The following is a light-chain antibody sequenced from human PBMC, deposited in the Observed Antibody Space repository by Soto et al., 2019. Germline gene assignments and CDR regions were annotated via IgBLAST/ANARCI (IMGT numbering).Light chain of an antibody. V-gene: IGLV2-8*01. J-gene: IGLJ1*01. CDR1: SGDVGGYNY. CDR3: CSYAGSNNPDV. CDR2: EVS. Sequence: QSALTQPPSASGSPGQSVTISCTGTSGDVGGYNYVSWYQQYPGKAPKLMIYEVSKRPSGVPDRFSGSKSGNTAALTGSGLQAEDEADYYCCSYAGSNNPDVFGTGTKLTVL.